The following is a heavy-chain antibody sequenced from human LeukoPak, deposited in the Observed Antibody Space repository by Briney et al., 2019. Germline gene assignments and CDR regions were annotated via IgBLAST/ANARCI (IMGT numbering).Heavy chain of an antibody. CDR1: GFTFSSYE. CDR3: TRGFDWFDP. Sequence: GGSLRLSCAASGFTFSSYEMNWARQAPGKGLEWVSYISSSGSTIYYADSVKGRFTISRDNAKNSLYLQMNSLRAEDTAVYYCTRGFDWFDPWGQGTLVTVSS. V-gene: IGHV3-48*03. D-gene: IGHD3-3*01. J-gene: IGHJ5*02. CDR2: ISSSGSTI.